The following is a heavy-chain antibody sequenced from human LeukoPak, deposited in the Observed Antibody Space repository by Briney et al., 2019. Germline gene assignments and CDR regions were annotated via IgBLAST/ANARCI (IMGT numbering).Heavy chain of an antibody. V-gene: IGHV3-74*01. CDR2: INDVSGS. Sequence: GGSLRLSCAASGFTFSTYWMHWVRQVPGKGLLWVSRINDVSGSTYAASVKGRFTISRDFSKNTVFLHMNSLRAEDTAMYYCARGDDSGYYDYFDYWGQGALVTVSS. J-gene: IGHJ4*02. CDR3: ARGDDSGYYDYFDY. D-gene: IGHD3-22*01. CDR1: GFTFSTYW.